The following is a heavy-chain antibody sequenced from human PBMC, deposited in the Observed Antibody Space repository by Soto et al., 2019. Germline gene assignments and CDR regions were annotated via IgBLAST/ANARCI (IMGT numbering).Heavy chain of an antibody. CDR3: ASFSGATYGDYGGGIKY. J-gene: IGHJ4*02. D-gene: IGHD4-17*01. V-gene: IGHV4-39*01. Sequence: SETLSLTCTVSGGSISGSSYYWGWIRQPPGKGLECIGSVHYSGSTDYNPSLKSRVTISVDTSKNQFSLKLSSVTAADTAVYFCASFSGATYGDYGGGIKYWGQGILVTVSS. CDR2: VHYSGST. CDR1: GGSISGSSYY.